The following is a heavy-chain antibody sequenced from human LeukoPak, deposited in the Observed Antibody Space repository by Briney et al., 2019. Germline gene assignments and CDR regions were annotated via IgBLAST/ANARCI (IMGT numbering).Heavy chain of an antibody. Sequence: GGSLRLSCAASGFTFSSYAMSWVRQAPRKGLEWVSAISGSGGSTYYADSVKGRFTISRDNSKNTLYLQMNSLRAEDTAVYYCAKGLKTGVGPYMGYHYYMDVWGKGATVTVSS. CDR3: AKGLKTGVGPYMGYHYYMDV. J-gene: IGHJ6*03. D-gene: IGHD3-16*01. V-gene: IGHV3-23*01. CDR1: GFTFSSYA. CDR2: ISGSGGST.